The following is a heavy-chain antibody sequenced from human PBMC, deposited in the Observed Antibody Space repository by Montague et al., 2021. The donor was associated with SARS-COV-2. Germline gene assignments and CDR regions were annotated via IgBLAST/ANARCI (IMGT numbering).Heavy chain of an antibody. CDR2: ISHSGSS. J-gene: IGHJ4*02. CDR3: ARLAYCGADCFSGWEIFFDS. V-gene: IGHV4-34*01. Sequence: SETLSLTCAVSGGSFSSYYWSWIRQPPGKGLEWIAEISHSGSSXXXPSXXXRVTMSVDTSKNQFSLKLNSVTVADTAVYYCARLAYCGADCFSGWEIFFDSWGQGTLVTVSS. CDR1: GGSFSSYY. D-gene: IGHD2-21*02.